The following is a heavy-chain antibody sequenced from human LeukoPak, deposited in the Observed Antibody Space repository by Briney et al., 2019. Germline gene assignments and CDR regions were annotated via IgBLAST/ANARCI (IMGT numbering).Heavy chain of an antibody. J-gene: IGHJ4*02. CDR3: ARESDSSGFDY. Sequence: PGGSLRLSCAASGFTFSSYEMNWVRQAPGKGLEWVSYISSSGSTIYYADSVKGRFTISRDNAKNSLYLQMNSLRAEDTAVYYCARESDSSGFDYWSQGTLVTVSS. CDR2: ISSSGSTI. V-gene: IGHV3-48*03. D-gene: IGHD3-22*01. CDR1: GFTFSSYE.